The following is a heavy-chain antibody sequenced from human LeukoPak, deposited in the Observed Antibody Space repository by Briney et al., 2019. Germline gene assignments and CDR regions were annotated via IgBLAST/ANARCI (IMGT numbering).Heavy chain of an antibody. CDR1: GFTFSSYG. CDR2: IWYDGSNK. V-gene: IGHV3-33*01. J-gene: IGHJ6*02. CDR3: AREGSGYDSPYYGMDV. D-gene: IGHD5-12*01. Sequence: GRSLRLSCAASGFTFSSYGMHWVRQAPGKGLEWVAVIWYDGSNKYYADSVKGRFTISRDNAKNSLYLQMNSLRAEDTAVYYCAREGSGYDSPYYGMDVWGQGTTVTVSS.